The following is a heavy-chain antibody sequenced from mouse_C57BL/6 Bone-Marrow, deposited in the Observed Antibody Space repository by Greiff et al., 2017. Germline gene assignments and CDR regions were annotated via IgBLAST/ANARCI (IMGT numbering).Heavy chain of an antibody. V-gene: IGHV14-4*01. J-gene: IGHJ3*01. D-gene: IGHD1-1*01. CDR1: GFNIKDDY. CDR3: TTDGSSYPFAY. Sequence: DVKLQESGAELVRPGASVKLSCTASGFNIKDDYMHWVKQRPEQGLEWIGWIDPENGDTEYASKFQGKATITADTSSNTAYLQLSSLTSEDTAVYYCTTDGSSYPFAYWGQGTLVTVSA. CDR2: IDPENGDT.